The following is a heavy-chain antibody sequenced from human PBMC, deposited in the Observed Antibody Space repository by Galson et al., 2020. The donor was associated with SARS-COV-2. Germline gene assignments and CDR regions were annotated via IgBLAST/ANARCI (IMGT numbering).Heavy chain of an antibody. CDR2: ISTSSSYT. CDR3: ARDDGIRGYNYGRLYYGLDV. D-gene: IGHD5-18*01. CDR1: GFPFSTYS. V-gene: IGHV3-21*01. Sequence: NSGGSLRLSCAASGFPFSTYSMNWVRLAPGKGLEWVSSISTSSSYTYYADSVKGRFSISRDNPRNSLYLQMNSLRAEDTAVYYCARDDGIRGYNYGRLYYGLDVWGQGTTVTVSS. J-gene: IGHJ6*02.